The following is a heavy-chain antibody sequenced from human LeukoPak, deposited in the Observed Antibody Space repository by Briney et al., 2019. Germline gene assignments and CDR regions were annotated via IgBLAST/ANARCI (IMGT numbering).Heavy chain of an antibody. V-gene: IGHV3-23*01. J-gene: IGHJ4*02. D-gene: IGHD2-2*01. CDR2: ISHSGDNT. CDR1: GFTFNNYA. Sequence: PGGSLRLSCAASGFTFNNYAMSWVRQAPGKGLEWVSDISHSGDNTYHADSVKGRFTISRDNSKNTLYLQMNSLRAEDTAVYYCAKALSTSFDFDYWGQGTLVTVSS. CDR3: AKALSTSFDFDY.